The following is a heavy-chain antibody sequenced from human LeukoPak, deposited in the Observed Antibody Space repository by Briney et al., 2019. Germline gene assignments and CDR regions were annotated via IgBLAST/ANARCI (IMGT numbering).Heavy chain of an antibody. Sequence: GGSLRLSCAASAFTFTNYDFHWVRQAPGKGLEWVAFIRHDGSDKYYAVSVKGRFTISRDNSKNTLYLQMNSLRVEDTAVYYCAKGDYWGQGTLVTVSS. V-gene: IGHV3-30*02. CDR1: AFTFTNYD. CDR3: AKGDY. J-gene: IGHJ4*02. CDR2: IRHDGSDK.